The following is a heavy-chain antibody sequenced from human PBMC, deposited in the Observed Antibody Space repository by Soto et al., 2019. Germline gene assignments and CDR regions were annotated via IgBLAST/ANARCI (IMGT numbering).Heavy chain of an antibody. V-gene: IGHV1-18*04. J-gene: IGHJ4*02. CDR2: ISANRGNT. D-gene: IGHD6-25*01. Sequence: QVQLVQSGPEVKKPGASVKVSCKASGYSFTSYGVSWVRQAPGQGLEWMGWISANRGNTDYAQKFRGRVTMTTETSTSTAYMDLRSLRSEDTAVYYCVRDPQRNDYWGQGTLVTVSS. CDR1: GYSFTSYG. CDR3: VRDPQRNDY.